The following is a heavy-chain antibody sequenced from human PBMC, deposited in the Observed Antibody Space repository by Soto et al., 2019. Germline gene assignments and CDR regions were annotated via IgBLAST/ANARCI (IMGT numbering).Heavy chain of an antibody. CDR2: ISGSGGST. V-gene: IGHV3-23*01. CDR3: AKFGTVNTSAADFDY. J-gene: IGHJ4*02. D-gene: IGHD4-4*01. CDR1: GFSFSSYA. Sequence: GGSLGLSCAASGFSFSSYAMRWVRQAPGKGLEWVSAISGSGGSTYYADSVKGRFTISRDNSKNTLYLQMNSLRAEDTAVYYFAKFGTVNTSAADFDYWGQGTLVTVSS.